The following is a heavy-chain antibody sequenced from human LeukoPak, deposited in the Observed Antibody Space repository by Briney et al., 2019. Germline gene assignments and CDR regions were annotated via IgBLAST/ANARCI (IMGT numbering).Heavy chain of an antibody. CDR2: ISGSGGST. J-gene: IGHJ5*02. D-gene: IGHD4-23*01. CDR3: AKDPDYGGNSNWFDP. V-gene: IGHV3-23*01. Sequence: GGSLRLSCAASGFTFSSYAMSWVRQAPGKGLEWVSAISGSGGSTHYADSVKGRFTISRDNSKNTLYLQMNSLRAEDTAVYYCAKDPDYGGNSNWFDPWGQGTLVTVSS. CDR1: GFTFSSYA.